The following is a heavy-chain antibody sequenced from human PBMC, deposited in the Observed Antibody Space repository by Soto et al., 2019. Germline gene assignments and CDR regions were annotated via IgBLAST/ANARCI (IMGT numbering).Heavy chain of an antibody. D-gene: IGHD3-10*01. J-gene: IGHJ4*02. V-gene: IGHV3-74*01. CDR2: INSDGSST. Sequence: EVQLVESGGGLIQPGGSLRLSCAASGFSVSSNYMSWVRQAPGKGLVWVSRINSDGSSTSYADSVKGRFTISRDNAKNTLYLQMNSLRAEDTAVYYCARDGDYYAFDYWGQGTLVTVSS. CDR3: ARDGDYYAFDY. CDR1: GFSVSSNY.